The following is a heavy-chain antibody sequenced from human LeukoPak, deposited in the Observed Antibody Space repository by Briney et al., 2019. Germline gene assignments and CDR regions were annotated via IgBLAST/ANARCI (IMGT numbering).Heavy chain of an antibody. D-gene: IGHD3-16*01. CDR3: IRDYVWGSYPY. Sequence: GGSLRLSCAASGFTFSSYAMHWVRQAPGKGLEWVAVISYDGSNKYYADSVKGRFTISRDNSKNTLYLQMNSLRAEDTAVYYCIRDYVWGSYPYWGQGTLVTVSS. CDR2: ISYDGSNK. J-gene: IGHJ4*02. CDR1: GFTFSSYA. V-gene: IGHV3-30-3*01.